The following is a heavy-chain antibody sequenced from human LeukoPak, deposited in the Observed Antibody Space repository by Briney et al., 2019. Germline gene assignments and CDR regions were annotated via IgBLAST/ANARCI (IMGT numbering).Heavy chain of an antibody. D-gene: IGHD6-13*01. CDR3: AKAPPYSSSWYRAYFDY. J-gene: IGHJ4*02. V-gene: IGHV3-11*01. CDR2: ISSSGSTV. Sequence: GGSLRLSCAASGFTFSDYYMSWIRQAPGKGLEWVSYISSSGSTVYYADSVKGRFTISRDNSKNTLYLQMNSLRAEDTAVYYCAKAPPYSSSWYRAYFDYWGQGTLVTVSS. CDR1: GFTFSDYY.